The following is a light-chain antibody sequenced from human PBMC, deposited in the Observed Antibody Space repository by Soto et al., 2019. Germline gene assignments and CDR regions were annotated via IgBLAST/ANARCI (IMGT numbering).Light chain of an antibody. V-gene: IGKV1-8*01. CDR2: GAS. Sequence: AIRMTQFPSSFSASIGDRVTITCRASHDITSSLAWYQHIQGRAPKLLISGASNREFGVPSRFSGSGSGTDFALTISRLQSEDVATYYCQHYDSSPPTFGQGTRVEMK. CDR1: HDITSS. CDR3: QHYDSSPPT. J-gene: IGKJ1*01.